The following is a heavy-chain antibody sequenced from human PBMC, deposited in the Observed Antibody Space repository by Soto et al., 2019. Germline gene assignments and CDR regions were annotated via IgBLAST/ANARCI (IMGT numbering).Heavy chain of an antibody. CDR1: GYTFTSYD. CDR2: MNPNSGNT. V-gene: IGHV1-8*01. CDR3: ARGRGDSSGYYVEGGCWFDP. D-gene: IGHD3-22*01. J-gene: IGHJ5*02. Sequence: QVQLVQSGAEVKKPGASVQVSCKASGYTFTSYDINWVRQATGQGLEWMGWMNPNSGNTGYAQKFQGRVTMTRNTSISTAYMELSSLRSEDTAVYYCARGRGDSSGYYVEGGCWFDPWGQGTLVTVSS.